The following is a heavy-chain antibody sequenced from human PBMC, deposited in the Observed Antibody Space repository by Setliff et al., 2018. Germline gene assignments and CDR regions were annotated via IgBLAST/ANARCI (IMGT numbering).Heavy chain of an antibody. Sequence: GGSLRLSCAASGFAFNTYTMTWVRQAPGKGLEWVSYISSSSSTIYYADSVKGRFTISRDNAKNSLYLQMNSLRAEDTAVYYCVRDTTSGWMLTNWGQGTLVTVSS. CDR3: VRDTTSGWMLTN. CDR1: GFAFNTYT. D-gene: IGHD6-25*01. CDR2: ISSSSSTI. J-gene: IGHJ4*02. V-gene: IGHV3-48*04.